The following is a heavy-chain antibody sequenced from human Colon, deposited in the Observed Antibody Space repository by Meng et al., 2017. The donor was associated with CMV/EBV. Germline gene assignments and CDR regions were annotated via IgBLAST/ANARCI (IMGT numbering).Heavy chain of an antibody. CDR1: GFTFSHYA. Sequence: GESLKISCAASGFTFSHYAMSWVRQAPGKGLEWVSVVYSGGTTSYAESVKGRFTISRDDSKNTLYLQMNSLRAEDTATYYCAKDREKVYDYYYGMDVWGQGTTVTVSS. CDR2: VYSGGTT. J-gene: IGHJ6*02. V-gene: IGHV3-23*03. CDR3: AKDREKVYDYYYGMDV.